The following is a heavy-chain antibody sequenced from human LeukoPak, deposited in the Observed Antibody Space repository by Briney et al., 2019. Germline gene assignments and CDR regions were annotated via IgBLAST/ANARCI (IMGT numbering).Heavy chain of an antibody. CDR3: AKVPYSDYGSGRPPFMDV. CDR2: ISNTGSDT. D-gene: IGHD3-10*01. Sequence: GGSLRLSCAASGFTFSNYAMSWVRQAPGKGLEWVSTISNTGSDTYYADSVKGRFTISRDNSENTLYLQMNNLRAEDTAIHYCAKVPYSDYGSGRPPFMDVWGQGTTVAISS. V-gene: IGHV3-23*01. J-gene: IGHJ6*02. CDR1: GFTFSNYA.